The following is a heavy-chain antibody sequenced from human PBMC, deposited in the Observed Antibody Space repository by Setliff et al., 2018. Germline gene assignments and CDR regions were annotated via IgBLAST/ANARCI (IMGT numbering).Heavy chain of an antibody. CDR2: IKQDGSEK. CDR3: ARDHAYGSRFYYYYYGMDV. D-gene: IGHD3-10*01. CDR1: GFTFSNSW. J-gene: IGHJ6*02. Sequence: GGSLRLSCAASGFTFSNSWMSWVRQAPGKGLEWVANIKQDGSEKYYVDSVKGRFTISRDNAKKSVYLQMNSLRAEDTAVYYCARDHAYGSRFYYYYYGMDVWGQGTTVTVSS. V-gene: IGHV3-7*01.